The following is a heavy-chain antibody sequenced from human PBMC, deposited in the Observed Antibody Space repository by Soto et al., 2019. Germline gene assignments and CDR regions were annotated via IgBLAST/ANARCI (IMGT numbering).Heavy chain of an antibody. CDR2: ISYDGSNK. J-gene: IGHJ4*02. CDR1: GFTFSSYG. CDR3: AKPLGELRGRFDY. D-gene: IGHD3-10*01. V-gene: IGHV3-30*18. Sequence: GGSLRLSCAASGFTFSSYGMHWVRQAPGKGLEWVAVISYDGSNKYYADSVKGRFTISRDNSKNTLYLQMNSLRAEDTAVYYCAKPLGELRGRFDYWGQGT.